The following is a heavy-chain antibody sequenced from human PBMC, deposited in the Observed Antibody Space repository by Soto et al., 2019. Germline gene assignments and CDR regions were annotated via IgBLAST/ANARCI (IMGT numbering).Heavy chain of an antibody. CDR2: ISGGGNNV. CDR3: AAQDFRGSTGTT. Sequence: EVQLLESGGGLVQPGGSLRLSCAASGFTFSRFAMGWVRQAPGKGLEWVSIISGGGNNVHYADSVKGRFTTSRDNSKNTLYLPMDRLRSGEPAVYNCAAQDFRGSTGTTWGQGTLVTVSS. D-gene: IGHD1-1*01. J-gene: IGHJ4*02. V-gene: IGHV3-23*01. CDR1: GFTFSRFA.